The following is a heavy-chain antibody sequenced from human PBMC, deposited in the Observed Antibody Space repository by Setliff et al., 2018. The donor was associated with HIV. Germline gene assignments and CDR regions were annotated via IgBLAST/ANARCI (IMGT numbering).Heavy chain of an antibody. CDR2: ISAYNGNT. CDR1: GYTFTSYG. Sequence: ASVKVSCKASGYTFTSYGISWVRQAPGQGLEWMGWISAYNGNTNYAQKLQGRVTMTTDTFTSTAYMELRSLRSDDTAVYYCASSVGSGYPSEFDYWGQGTLVTVSS. J-gene: IGHJ4*02. V-gene: IGHV1-18*01. CDR3: ASSVGSGYPSEFDY. D-gene: IGHD3-22*01.